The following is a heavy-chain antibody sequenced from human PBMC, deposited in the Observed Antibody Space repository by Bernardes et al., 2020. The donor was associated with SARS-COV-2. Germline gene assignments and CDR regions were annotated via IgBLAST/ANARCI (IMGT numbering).Heavy chain of an antibody. CDR3: AKDRLWLQSVDPLEY. J-gene: IGHJ4*02. D-gene: IGHD5-12*01. Sequence: GGSLRLSCAASGFSFHHYGMHWVRQAPGKGLEWVASISNAGSDIYEADSVQGRFTISRDNPKNTVYLQMTRLRAEDTAVYYCAKDRLWLQSVDPLEYRGQGTLVTVSS. CDR2: ISNAGSDI. V-gene: IGHV3-30*18. CDR1: GFSFHHYG.